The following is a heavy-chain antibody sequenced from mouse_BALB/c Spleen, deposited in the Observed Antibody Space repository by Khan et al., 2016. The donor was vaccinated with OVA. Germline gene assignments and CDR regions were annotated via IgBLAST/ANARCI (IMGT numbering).Heavy chain of an antibody. CDR2: TNPTNGRT. Sequence: QVQLQQSGAELVKAGASVKMSCKASGYTFTSYWMHWVKQRLGQGLEWFAETNPTNGRTYYNEKFKSEATLTVDKSSSTADSLLSGPTFEDSSVYYCARIKKIVATYFDYWGQGTTLTVSS. V-gene: IGHV1S81*02. CDR3: ARIKKIVATYFDY. CDR1: GYTFTSYW. D-gene: IGHD1-1*01. J-gene: IGHJ2*01.